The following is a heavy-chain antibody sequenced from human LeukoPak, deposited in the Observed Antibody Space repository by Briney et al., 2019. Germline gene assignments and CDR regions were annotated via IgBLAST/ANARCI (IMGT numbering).Heavy chain of an antibody. CDR1: GFTFTSYS. CDR3: ARGYCSGGNCYSTDY. V-gene: IGHV3-21*01. CDR2: ISSSSSYI. D-gene: IGHD2-15*01. Sequence: GGSLRLSCAVSGFTFTSYSMNWVRQAPGKGLEWVSSISSSSSYIHYADSVKGRFTISRDNAKNSLYLQMSSLRAEDTAVYYCARGYCSGGNCYSTDYWGQGTLVTVFS. J-gene: IGHJ4*02.